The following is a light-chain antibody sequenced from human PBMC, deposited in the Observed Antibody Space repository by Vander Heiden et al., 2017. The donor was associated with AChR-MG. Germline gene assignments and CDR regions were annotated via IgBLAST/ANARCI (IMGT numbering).Light chain of an antibody. V-gene: IGKV3-11*01. CDR2: DAS. CDR3: QQRSNWPPG. J-gene: IGKJ4*01. CDR1: QSVSSY. Sequence: DIVLTHSPATLSLSPGDRATLSRRPSQSVSSYLAWYQQKPGQAPRLLIYDASNRATGIPARFSGSGSGTDFTLTISSLEPEDFAVYYCQQRSNWPPGFGGGTKVEIK.